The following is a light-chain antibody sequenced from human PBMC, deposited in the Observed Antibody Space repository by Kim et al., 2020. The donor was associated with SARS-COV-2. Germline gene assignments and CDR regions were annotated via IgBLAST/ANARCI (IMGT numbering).Light chain of an antibody. CDR2: QDT. V-gene: IGLV3-1*01. Sequence: SGSPGQTASITCSGDKLGDKYACWYQQKPGQSPVLVMYQDTKRPSGIPERLSGSNSGNTATLTISGTQAMDEADYYCQAWDSTTVVFGGGTQLTVL. CDR1: KLGDKY. J-gene: IGLJ2*01. CDR3: QAWDSTTVV.